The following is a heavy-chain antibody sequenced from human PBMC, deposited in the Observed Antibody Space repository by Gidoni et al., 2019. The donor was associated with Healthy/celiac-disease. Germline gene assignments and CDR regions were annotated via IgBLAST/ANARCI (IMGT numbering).Heavy chain of an antibody. CDR1: EFTFDDYA. J-gene: IGHJ6*02. Sequence: EVQLVESGGGLVQPGRSLRLSCAASEFTFDDYAMHWVRQAPGKGLEWVSGISWNSGSIGYADSVKGRFTISRDNAKNSLYLQMNSLRAEDTALYYCAKDMVSSPYYYYYGMDVWGQGTTVTVSS. V-gene: IGHV3-9*01. CDR2: ISWNSGSI. CDR3: AKDMVSSPYYYYYGMDV. D-gene: IGHD2-21*01.